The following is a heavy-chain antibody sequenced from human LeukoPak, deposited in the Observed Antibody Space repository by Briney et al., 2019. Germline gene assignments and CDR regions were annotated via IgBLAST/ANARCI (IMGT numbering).Heavy chain of an antibody. J-gene: IGHJ4*02. V-gene: IGHV1-69*13. CDR1: GGTFSIYA. CDR2: IIPILGTA. Sequence: SVSVSCTASGGTFSIYAISWVRQAPGQGLEWMGGIIPILGTANYAQKFQGRVTITADESTSTAYMELSSLRSEDTAVYYCAKGPIAVAGSFDYWGQGTLVTVSS. CDR3: AKGPIAVAGSFDY. D-gene: IGHD6-19*01.